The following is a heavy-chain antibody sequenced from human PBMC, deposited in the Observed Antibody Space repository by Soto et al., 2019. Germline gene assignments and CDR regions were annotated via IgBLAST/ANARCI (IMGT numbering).Heavy chain of an antibody. Sequence: SETLSLTCTVSGGSISSSNYYWGWIRQAPGKGLEWIGNIYYSGSTYYNPSLKSRVTVSVDTSKNQFSLKLSSVTAADTAVYYCARRVVGAIKGFDYWGQGTLVTVSS. CDR3: ARRVVGAIKGFDY. J-gene: IGHJ4*02. CDR1: GGSISSSNYY. V-gene: IGHV4-39*01. D-gene: IGHD1-26*01. CDR2: IYYSGST.